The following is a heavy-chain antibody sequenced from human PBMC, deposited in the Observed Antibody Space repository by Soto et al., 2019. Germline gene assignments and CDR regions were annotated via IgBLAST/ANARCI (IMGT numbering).Heavy chain of an antibody. CDR3: ARGGETYYDFWSGFSPIDY. V-gene: IGHV4-61*08. D-gene: IGHD3-3*01. J-gene: IGHJ4*02. Sequence: SETLSLTCTVSGGSISSGGYYWSWIRQHPGKGLEWIGYIFYSENTNYNPSLKSRVTISVDTSKNQFSLKLTSVTAADTAVYFCARGGETYYDFWSGFSPIDYWGQGALVTVSS. CDR2: IFYSENT. CDR1: GGSISSGGYY.